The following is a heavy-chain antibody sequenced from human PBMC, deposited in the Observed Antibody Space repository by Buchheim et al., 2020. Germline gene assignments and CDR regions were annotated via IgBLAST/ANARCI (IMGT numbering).Heavy chain of an antibody. Sequence: QVQLQQWGAGLLKPSETLSLTCAVYGGSFSGYYWSWIRQPPGKGLEWIGEINHSGSTNYNPSLKSRVTISVETSKNQFSLKLSSVTAADTAVYYCARRIYSGYDRGWYNWFDPWGQGTL. CDR1: GGSFSGYY. V-gene: IGHV4-34*01. CDR2: INHSGST. D-gene: IGHD5-12*01. CDR3: ARRIYSGYDRGWYNWFDP. J-gene: IGHJ5*02.